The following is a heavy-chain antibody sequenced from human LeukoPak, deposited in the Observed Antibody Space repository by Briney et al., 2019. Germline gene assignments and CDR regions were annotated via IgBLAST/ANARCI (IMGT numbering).Heavy chain of an antibody. CDR1: GFTFSSYG. J-gene: IGHJ4*02. CDR3: AKDGPPNY. V-gene: IGHV3-30*18. Sequence: PGGSLRLSCAASGFTFSSYGMHWVRQAPGKGLEWVAVISYDGSNKYYADSVKSRFTISRDNSKNTLYLQMNSLRAEDTAVYYCAKDGPPNYWGQRTLVTVSS. CDR2: ISYDGSNK.